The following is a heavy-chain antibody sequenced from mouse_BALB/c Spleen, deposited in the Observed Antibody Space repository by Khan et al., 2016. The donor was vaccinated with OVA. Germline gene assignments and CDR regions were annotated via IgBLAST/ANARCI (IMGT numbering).Heavy chain of an antibody. J-gene: IGHJ3*01. Sequence: EVELVESGGDLVKPGGSLKLSCAASGFTFSTYGMSWVRQAPDKRLEWVATVSTGGSYTYYPDSVKGRFTISRDNAKNTLYLQMNGLRSEDTAMFYCTRLAYYYESEWFAYWGQGTLVTVSA. CDR3: TRLAYYYESEWFAY. V-gene: IGHV5-6*01. D-gene: IGHD1-1*01. CDR1: GFTFSTYG. CDR2: VSTGGSYT.